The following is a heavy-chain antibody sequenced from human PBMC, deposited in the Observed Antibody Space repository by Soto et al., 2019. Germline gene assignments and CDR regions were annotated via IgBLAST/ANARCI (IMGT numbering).Heavy chain of an antibody. CDR3: ARGVGSGSYYNQYNWFDP. J-gene: IGHJ5*02. CDR2: ISGYNGNT. V-gene: IGHV1-18*01. D-gene: IGHD3-10*01. CDR1: GYTFTNYC. Sequence: ASVKVSCKASGYTFTNYCISWVRQAPGQGLEWMGWISGYNGNTKYAQKLQGRVTMTTDTSTSTAYMELRSLRSDDTAVYYCARGVGSGSYYNQYNWFDPWGQGTLVTVSS.